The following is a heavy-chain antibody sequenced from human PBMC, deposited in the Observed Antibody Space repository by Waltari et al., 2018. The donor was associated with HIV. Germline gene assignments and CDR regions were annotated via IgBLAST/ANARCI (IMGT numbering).Heavy chain of an antibody. CDR2: IWYDGSNK. CDR3: ARDRSSSWYGRDYYYYYGMDV. V-gene: IGHV3-33*01. D-gene: IGHD6-13*01. Sequence: QVQLVESGGGVVQSGRSLRLSCATSGFIFSNSGLHWVRQAPGKGLEWVAIIWYDGSNKYFADSVKGRFTISRDNSKNTLYLQMNSLRAEDTAVYYCARDRSSSWYGRDYYYYYGMDVWGQGTTVTVSS. CDR1: GFIFSNSG. J-gene: IGHJ6*02.